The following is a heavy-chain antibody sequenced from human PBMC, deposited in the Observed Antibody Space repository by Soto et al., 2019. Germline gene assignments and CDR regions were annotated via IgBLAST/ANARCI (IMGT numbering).Heavy chain of an antibody. CDR3: AKDQGIAASHGID. V-gene: IGHV3-30*18. J-gene: IGHJ3*01. D-gene: IGHD6-13*01. CDR1: GFTFNNYG. CDR2: ISNDGSDK. Sequence: QVQLVESGGGVVQHGRSLRLSCAASGFTFNNYGMHWVRQAPGKGLEWVAVISNDGSDKYYADSVKGRLTISRDNSKDTLYLQMNSLRAEDTAVYYCAKDQGIAASHGIDWGQGTMVTVSS.